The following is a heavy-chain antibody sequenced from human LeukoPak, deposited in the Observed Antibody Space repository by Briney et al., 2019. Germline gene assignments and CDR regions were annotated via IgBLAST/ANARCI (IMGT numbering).Heavy chain of an antibody. CDR2: ISSSSSYI. J-gene: IGHJ4*02. D-gene: IGHD2-15*01. V-gene: IGHV3-21*01. CDR3: ASGYCSGGSCYEEHY. Sequence: GGSLRLSCAASGFTFSSYSMNWVRQAPGEGLEWVSSISSSSSYIYYADSVKGRFTISRDNAKNSLYQQMNSLRAEDTAVYYCASGYCSGGSCYEEHYWGQGTLVTVSS. CDR1: GFTFSSYS.